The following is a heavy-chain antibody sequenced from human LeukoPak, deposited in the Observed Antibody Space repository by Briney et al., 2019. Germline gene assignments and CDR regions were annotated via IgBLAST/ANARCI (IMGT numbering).Heavy chain of an antibody. CDR1: GGSFSGYY. Sequence: SETLSLTCAVYGGSFSGYYWSWIRQPPGKGLEWIGEINHSGSTNYNPSLKSRVTISVDTSKNQFSLKLSSVTAADTAVYYCARAKQWCSSSWYLDYWGQGTLVTVSS. D-gene: IGHD6-13*01. V-gene: IGHV4-34*01. CDR2: INHSGST. J-gene: IGHJ4*02. CDR3: ARAKQWCSSSWYLDY.